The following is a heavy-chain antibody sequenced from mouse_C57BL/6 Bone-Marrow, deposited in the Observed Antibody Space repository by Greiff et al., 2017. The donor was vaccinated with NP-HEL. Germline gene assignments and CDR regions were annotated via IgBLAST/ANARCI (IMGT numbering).Heavy chain of an antibody. Sequence: EVKVVESGGGLVQPGGSLSLSCAASGFTFTDYYMSWVRQPPGKALEWLGFIRNKANGYTTEYSASVKGRFTISRDNSQSILYLQMNALRAEDSATYYCARSIYDGDFGFAYWGQGTLVTVSA. CDR2: IRNKANGYTT. CDR1: GFTFTDYY. V-gene: IGHV7-3*01. J-gene: IGHJ3*01. CDR3: ARSIYDGDFGFAY. D-gene: IGHD2-3*01.